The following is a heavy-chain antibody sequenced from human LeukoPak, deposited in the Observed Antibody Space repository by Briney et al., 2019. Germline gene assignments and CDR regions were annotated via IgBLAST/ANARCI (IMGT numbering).Heavy chain of an antibody. CDR2: ISAYNGNT. Sequence: GASVKVSCKASGYTFTSYGISWVRQAPGQGLEWMGWISAYNGNTNYAQKFQGRVTMTEDTSTDTAYMELSSLRSEDTAVYYCATHSPEWRYSGYYNYYYIDVWGKGTTVTVSS. CDR3: ATHSPEWRYSGYYNYYYIDV. J-gene: IGHJ6*03. CDR1: GYTFTSYG. V-gene: IGHV1-18*01. D-gene: IGHD5-12*01.